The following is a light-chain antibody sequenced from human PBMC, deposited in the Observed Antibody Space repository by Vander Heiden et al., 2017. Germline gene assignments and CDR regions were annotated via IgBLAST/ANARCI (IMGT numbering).Light chain of an antibody. V-gene: IGLV4-69*01. CDR2: LNSDGSH. CDR1: SGHSSYA. CDR3: QTWGTGIVV. J-gene: IGLJ2*01. Sequence: QLVLTPSPSASASLGASVTLTCTRSSGHSSYASEWHQQQPETRPRYLMKLNSDGSHSKGDGIADRFAGSSSGADRYLTIASLQAEDEADYYWQTWGTGIVVFGGGTKLTVL.